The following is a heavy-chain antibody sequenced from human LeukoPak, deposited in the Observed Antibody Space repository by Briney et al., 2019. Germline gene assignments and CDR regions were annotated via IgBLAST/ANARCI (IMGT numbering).Heavy chain of an antibody. Sequence: PGGSLRLSCAASGFTVSRNYISWVRQAPGKGLEWVSVIYSGGTTYSADSVKGRFTISRDNSQSTVYLQMNSLRAEDTALYYCARGADGGAYAFGYWGQGTQVTVTS. CDR2: IYSGGTT. CDR3: ARGADGGAYAFGY. V-gene: IGHV3-53*01. J-gene: IGHJ4*02. CDR1: GFTVSRNY. D-gene: IGHD4-17*01.